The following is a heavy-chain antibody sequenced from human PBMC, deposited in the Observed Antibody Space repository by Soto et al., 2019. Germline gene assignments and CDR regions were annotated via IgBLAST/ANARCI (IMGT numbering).Heavy chain of an antibody. CDR1: GFPLTTYG. CDR2: ISYDGSNK. Sequence: QVQLVESGGGVVQPGRSLRLSGAASGFPLTTYGMHWVREGPGKGLEWVAVISYDGSNKYYADSVKGRFTISRDNSKNTLYLQMNSLRPEDTALYYCVGGQYYFDYRGQGTLVTVSS. V-gene: IGHV3-30*03. CDR3: VGGQYYFDY. D-gene: IGHD3-10*01. J-gene: IGHJ4*02.